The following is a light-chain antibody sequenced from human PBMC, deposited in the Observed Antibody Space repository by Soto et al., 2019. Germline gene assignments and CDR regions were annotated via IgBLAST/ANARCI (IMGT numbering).Light chain of an antibody. J-gene: IGLJ2*01. V-gene: IGLV2-8*01. CDR3: SSDAGSNVV. Sequence: QSALTQPPSASGSPGQSVTISCTGTSSDVGGYNYVSWYQQHPGKAPKLMIYEVSKRPSGVPDRFSGSKSGNTASLTVSGLQADDEADYYCSSDAGSNVVFGGGTKLTVL. CDR2: EVS. CDR1: SSDVGGYNY.